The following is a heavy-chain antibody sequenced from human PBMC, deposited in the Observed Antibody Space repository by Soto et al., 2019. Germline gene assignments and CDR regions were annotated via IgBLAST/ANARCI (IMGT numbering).Heavy chain of an antibody. Sequence: QVQLVQSGAEGKKPGSSVKVSCTASGGTFSRYTISWVRQAPGQGLEWMGRIIPILGIASSAQKFQGRVTITADKSTSTAYMSMSSLRSEDTAVYYCAPGGSSVYDYWGQGTLVTVSS. CDR3: APGGSSVYDY. V-gene: IGHV1-69*02. CDR1: GGTFSRYT. D-gene: IGHD1-20*01. J-gene: IGHJ4*02. CDR2: IIPILGIA.